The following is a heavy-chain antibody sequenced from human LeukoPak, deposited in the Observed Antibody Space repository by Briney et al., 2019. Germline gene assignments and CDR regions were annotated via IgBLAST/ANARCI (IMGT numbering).Heavy chain of an antibody. CDR1: GFTFSSYS. CDR2: ISSSSSYI. D-gene: IGHD6-13*01. V-gene: IGHV3-21*01. CDR3: ARTHIAAAVPDY. J-gene: IGHJ4*02. Sequence: GGSLRLSCAASGFTFSSYSMNWVRQAPGKGLEWVSSISSSSSYIFYADSVKGRFTISRDNAKNSLFLQMNSLRAEDTAVYYCARTHIAAAVPDYWGQGTLVTVSS.